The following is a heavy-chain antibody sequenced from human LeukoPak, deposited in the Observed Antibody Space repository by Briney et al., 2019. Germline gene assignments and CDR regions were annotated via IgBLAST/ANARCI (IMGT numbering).Heavy chain of an antibody. J-gene: IGHJ4*02. CDR1: GYTFTGYY. D-gene: IGHD5-12*01. CDR3: AKENIVATISPFDY. V-gene: IGHV1-2*02. CDR2: INPNSGGT. Sequence: ASVKVSCKASGYTFTGYYMHWVRQAPGQGLEWMAWINPNSGGTNYAQKFQGRVTMTRDTSISTAYMELSRLRSDDTAVYYCAKENIVATISPFDYWGQGTLVTVSS.